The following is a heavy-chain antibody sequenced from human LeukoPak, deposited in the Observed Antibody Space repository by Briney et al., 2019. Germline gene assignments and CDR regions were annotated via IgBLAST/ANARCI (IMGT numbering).Heavy chain of an antibody. CDR3: ARQGYGSGRGYYFDY. CDR1: GYSFTSYW. D-gene: IGHD3-10*01. CDR2: IHPGDSDT. J-gene: IGHJ4*02. V-gene: IGHV5-51*01. Sequence: GESLKISCKGSGYSFTSYWIGWVRQMPGKGLEWMGIIHPGDSDTRYSPSFQGQVTISADKSISTAYLQWSSLKASDTAMYYCARQGYGSGRGYYFDYWGQGTLVTVSS.